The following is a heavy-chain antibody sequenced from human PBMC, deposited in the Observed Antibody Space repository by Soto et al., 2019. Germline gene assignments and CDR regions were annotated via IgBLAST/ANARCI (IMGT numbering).Heavy chain of an antibody. J-gene: IGHJ6*03. CDR3: AKRPTGAYYYYYYRDV. V-gene: IGHV3-23*01. Sequence: PGGSLRLSCAASGFTFSSYAMSWVRQAPGKGLEWVSAISGSGGSTYYADSVKGRFTISRDNSKNTLYLQMNSLRAEDTAVYYCAKRPTGAYYYYYYRDVWGKGTTVTVSS. CDR2: ISGSGGST. CDR1: GFTFSSYA. D-gene: IGHD1-1*01.